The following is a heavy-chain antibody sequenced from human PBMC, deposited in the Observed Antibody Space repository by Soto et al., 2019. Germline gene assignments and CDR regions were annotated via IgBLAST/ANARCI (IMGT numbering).Heavy chain of an antibody. J-gene: IGHJ4*01. D-gene: IGHD3-22*01. CDR1: GGSISSGGYY. Sequence: ASETLSLTCTVSGGSISSGGYYWSWIRQHPGKGLEWIGYIYYGGSTYYNPSLKSRATISGDTSKNQYSLKLSSVTAADTAVYYCARGGYYYENSGQNAYDYWGQGILVTVSS. CDR2: IYYGGST. V-gene: IGHV4-31*03. CDR3: ARGGYYYENSGQNAYDY.